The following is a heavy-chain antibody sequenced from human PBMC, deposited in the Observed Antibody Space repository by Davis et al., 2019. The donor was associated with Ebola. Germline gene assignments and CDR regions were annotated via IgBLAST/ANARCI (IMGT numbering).Heavy chain of an antibody. CDR1: GGSFSGYY. V-gene: IGHV4-34*01. D-gene: IGHD2-2*01. Sequence: PSETLSLTCAVYGGSFSGYYWSWIRQPPGKGLEWIGEINHSGSTNYNPSLKSRVTISVDTSKNQFSLKLSSVTAADTAVYYCARGSIVVVPAANGAFDIWGQGTMVTVSS. CDR3: ARGSIVVVPAANGAFDI. J-gene: IGHJ3*02. CDR2: INHSGST.